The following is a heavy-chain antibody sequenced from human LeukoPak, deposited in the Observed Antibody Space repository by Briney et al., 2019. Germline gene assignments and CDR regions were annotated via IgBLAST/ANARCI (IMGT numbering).Heavy chain of an antibody. Sequence: PGGSLRLSCAASGFTFSSYSMNWVRQAPGKGLEWVSSISSSSSYTYYADSVKGRFTISRDNAKNSLYLQMNSLRAEDTAVYYCAKYGSYYGRAAFDIWGQGTMVTVSS. CDR2: ISSSSSYT. D-gene: IGHD1-26*01. CDR1: GFTFSSYS. V-gene: IGHV3-21*01. CDR3: AKYGSYYGRAAFDI. J-gene: IGHJ3*02.